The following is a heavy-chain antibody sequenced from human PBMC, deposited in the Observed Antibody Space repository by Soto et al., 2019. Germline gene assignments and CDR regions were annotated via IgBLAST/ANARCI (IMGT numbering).Heavy chain of an antibody. CDR3: AKGSIEYSASIDY. CDR2: ISGSGGSS. Sequence: LRLSCEASGFSLSSYAMIWVRQAPGKGLEWVSVISGSGGSSYFADSVKGRFTISRDNSKNMLYLEMSSLRAEDTAIYFCAKGSIEYSASIDYWGQGTLVTVSS. J-gene: IGHJ4*02. V-gene: IGHV3-23*01. D-gene: IGHD4-4*01. CDR1: GFSLSSYA.